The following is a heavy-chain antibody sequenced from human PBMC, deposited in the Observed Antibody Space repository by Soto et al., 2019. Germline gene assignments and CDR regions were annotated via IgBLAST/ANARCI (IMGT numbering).Heavy chain of an antibody. CDR1: GYTFTSYG. D-gene: IGHD3-22*01. J-gene: IGHJ4*02. Sequence: ASVKVSCKASGYTFTSYGISWVRQAPGQGLEWMGWISAYNGNTNYAQKLQGRVTMTTDTSTSTAYMELRSLRSDDTAVYYYDSSGSSPLFDYWGQGTLVTVSS. CDR3: DSSGSSPLFDY. CDR2: ISAYNGNT. V-gene: IGHV1-18*01.